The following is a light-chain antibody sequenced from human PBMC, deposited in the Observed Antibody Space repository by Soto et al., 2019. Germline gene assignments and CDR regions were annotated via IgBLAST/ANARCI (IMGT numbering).Light chain of an antibody. Sequence: EIVLTQAPGTLSLSPGERATLSCRASQSVSSSYLAWYQQRPGQAPRLLIYGASSRATGIPDRFSGSGSGTDFSLTISGLEPEDSAVYYCQQYGSSPRTFGGGTRVDIK. CDR2: GAS. CDR3: QQYGSSPRT. J-gene: IGKJ4*01. V-gene: IGKV3-20*01. CDR1: QSVSSSY.